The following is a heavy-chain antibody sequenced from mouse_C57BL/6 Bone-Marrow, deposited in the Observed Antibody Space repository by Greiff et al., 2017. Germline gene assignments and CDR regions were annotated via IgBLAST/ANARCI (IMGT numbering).Heavy chain of an antibody. V-gene: IGHV1-82*01. Sequence: QVQLQQSGPELVKPGASVKISCKASGYAFSSPWMNWVKQRPGTGLEWIGRIYPGDGDTNYNGKFKGKATLTADKSSSTAYMQLSSLTSEDSAVYFCARIGNYSYAMDYWGQGTSVTVSS. CDR2: IYPGDGDT. CDR1: GYAFSSPW. CDR3: ARIGNYSYAMDY. J-gene: IGHJ4*01. D-gene: IGHD2-1*01.